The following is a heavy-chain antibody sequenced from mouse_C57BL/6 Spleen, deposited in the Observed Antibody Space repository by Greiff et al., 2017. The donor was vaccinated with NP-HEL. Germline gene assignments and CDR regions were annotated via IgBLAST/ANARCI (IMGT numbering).Heavy chain of an antibody. CDR3: ARNYGSSYGFAY. D-gene: IGHD1-1*01. Sequence: EVQLVESGPGMVKPSQSLSLTCTVTGYSITSGYDWHWIRHFPGNKLEWMGYISYSGSTNYNPSLKSRISITHDTSKNHFFLKLNSVTTEDTATYYCARNYGSSYGFAYWGQGTLVTVSA. J-gene: IGHJ3*01. CDR2: ISYSGST. V-gene: IGHV3-1*01. CDR1: GYSITSGYD.